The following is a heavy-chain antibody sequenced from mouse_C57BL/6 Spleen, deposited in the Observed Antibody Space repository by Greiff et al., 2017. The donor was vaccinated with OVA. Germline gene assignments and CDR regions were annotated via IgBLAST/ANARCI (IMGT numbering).Heavy chain of an antibody. D-gene: IGHD2-3*01. CDR1: GYAFSSSW. CDR3: ARNDGYYVEAMDY. J-gene: IGHJ4*01. Sequence: QVQLQQSGPELVKPGASVKISCKASGYAFSSSWMNWVKQRPGKGLEWIGRIYPGDGDTNYNGKFKGKATLTADKSSSTAYMQLSSLTSEDSAVYYCARNDGYYVEAMDYWGQGTSGTVSS. V-gene: IGHV1-82*01. CDR2: IYPGDGDT.